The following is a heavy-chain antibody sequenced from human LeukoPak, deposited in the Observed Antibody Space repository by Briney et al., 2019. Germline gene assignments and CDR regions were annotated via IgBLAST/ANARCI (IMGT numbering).Heavy chain of an antibody. CDR1: GFTFNTYS. Sequence: GGSLRLSCAAFGFTFNTYSMNWVRQAPGKGLEWVSFISSSSSTIYYADSVKGRFTISRDNAKNSLSLLMNSLRAEDTAVYYCARGSQTGHSRFDYWGQGALVTVSS. J-gene: IGHJ4*02. V-gene: IGHV3-48*01. D-gene: IGHD1-14*01. CDR2: ISSSSSTI. CDR3: ARGSQTGHSRFDY.